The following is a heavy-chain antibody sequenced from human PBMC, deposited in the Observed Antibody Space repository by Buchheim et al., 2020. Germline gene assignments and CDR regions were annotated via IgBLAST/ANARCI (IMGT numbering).Heavy chain of an antibody. CDR1: GFIFSSYE. Sequence: EVQLVESGGGLVHPGGSLRLSCAASGFIFSSYEMNWVRQVPGKGLEWVSYISSTGSTKDFADSVKGRFTISRDNAKNSLYLQRNSLRAVDAAVYYCARVSGYSYGLDFDYWGQGTL. D-gene: IGHD5-18*01. V-gene: IGHV3-48*03. J-gene: IGHJ4*02. CDR2: ISSTGSTK. CDR3: ARVSGYSYGLDFDY.